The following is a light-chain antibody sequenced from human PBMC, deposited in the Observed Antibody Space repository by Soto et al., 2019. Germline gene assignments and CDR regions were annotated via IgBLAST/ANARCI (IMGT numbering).Light chain of an antibody. CDR1: SSDIGASNY. Sequence: QSALTQPASVSGSPGQSITISCTGTSSDIGASNYVSWYQQHPGQAPKLMISDVNNRPSGISDRFSGSKSGNTVSLTISGLQAEDEADYYCYAWNSNSDTHYVFGTGTKLTVL. J-gene: IGLJ1*01. CDR3: YAWNSNSDTHYV. CDR2: DVN. V-gene: IGLV2-14*03.